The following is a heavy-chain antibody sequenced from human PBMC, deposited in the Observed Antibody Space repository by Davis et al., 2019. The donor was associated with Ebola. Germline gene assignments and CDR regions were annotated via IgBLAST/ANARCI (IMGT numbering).Heavy chain of an antibody. CDR3: ARRTTNYYYDSSGYGTSDAFDI. J-gene: IGHJ3*02. D-gene: IGHD3-22*01. V-gene: IGHV1-18*01. Sequence: ASVKVSCKASGYTFKNYAISWVRQAPGQGLEWMGWISAYNGNTNYAQILQGRVTMTTDTSTGTAYMELRSLRSDDTAVYYCARRTTNYYYDSSGYGTSDAFDIWGQGTMVTVSS. CDR2: ISAYNGNT. CDR1: GYTFKNYA.